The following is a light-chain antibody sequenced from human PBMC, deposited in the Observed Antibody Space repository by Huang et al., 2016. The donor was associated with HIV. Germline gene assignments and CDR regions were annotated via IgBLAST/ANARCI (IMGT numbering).Light chain of an antibody. CDR2: GAS. J-gene: IGKJ1*01. CDR1: PGVSSN. V-gene: IGKV3-15*01. Sequence: EIVMPQSPATLSVSPGERATLSCRASPGVSSNLAWYPQKPCQAPRLLIYGASTRATCIPARFSGSGSGTEFTLTISSLQSEDFAGYYCQQYNNWPPWTFGQGTKVEIK. CDR3: QQYNNWPPWT.